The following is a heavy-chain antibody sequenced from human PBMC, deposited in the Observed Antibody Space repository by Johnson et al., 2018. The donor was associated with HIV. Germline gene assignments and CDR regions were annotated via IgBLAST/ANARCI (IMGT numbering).Heavy chain of an antibody. V-gene: IGHV3-30*04. D-gene: IGHD3-10*01. CDR2: LSHDGSHK. CDR1: GFTFSS. CDR3: AKAHGFGEFMIAFDI. J-gene: IGHJ3*02. Sequence: QMLLVESGGGLVQPGGSLRLSCAASGFTFSSMHWDRQAPGKGLEWVAVLSHDGSHKYYSDSVKVRFTIPRDNSKNTLYLQMNSLRAEDTAVYYCAKAHGFGEFMIAFDIWGQGTMVTVAS.